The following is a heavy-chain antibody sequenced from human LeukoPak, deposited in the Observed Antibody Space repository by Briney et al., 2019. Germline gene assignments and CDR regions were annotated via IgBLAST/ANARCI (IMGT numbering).Heavy chain of an antibody. V-gene: IGHV3-30*09. D-gene: IGHD1-1*01. CDR2: ISYDGSNK. Sequence: GGSLRLSCAASGFTFSSYAMHWVRQAPGKGLEWVAVISYDGSNKYYADSVKGRFAISRDNSKNTLYLQMNSLRAEDTAVYYCASVYSTKLVYFDYWGQGTLVTVSS. J-gene: IGHJ4*02. CDR1: GFTFSSYA. CDR3: ASVYSTKLVYFDY.